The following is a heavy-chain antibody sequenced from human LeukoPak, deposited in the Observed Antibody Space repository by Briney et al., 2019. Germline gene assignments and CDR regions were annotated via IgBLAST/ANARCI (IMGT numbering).Heavy chain of an antibody. V-gene: IGHV1-18*01. CDR2: ISAYNGNT. J-gene: IGHJ4*02. D-gene: IGHD3-10*01. Sequence: GASVKVSCKASGYTFTSYGISWVRQAPGQGLGWMGWISAYNGNTNYAQKLQGRVTMTTDTSTSTAYMELRSLRSDDTAVYYCAREGSITMVRGVINYWGQGTLVTVSS. CDR3: AREGSITMVRGVINY. CDR1: GYTFTSYG.